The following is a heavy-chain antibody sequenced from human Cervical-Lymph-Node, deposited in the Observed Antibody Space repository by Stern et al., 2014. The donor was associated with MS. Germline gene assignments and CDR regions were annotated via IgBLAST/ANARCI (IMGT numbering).Heavy chain of an antibody. V-gene: IGHV5-51*01. CDR3: ARQTTAWASDV. Sequence: EVQLVESGAELIRPGESLKISCKGSGFKFSIYWIAWVRQMPGKGLEWMGIIYPGYSETRCSPSFQGQVTMSADKSTSTAYLQWSSLNASDTAMYFCARQTTAWASDVWGQGTLVTVSS. D-gene: IGHD1-14*01. CDR2: IYPGYSET. CDR1: GFKFSIYW. J-gene: IGHJ4*02.